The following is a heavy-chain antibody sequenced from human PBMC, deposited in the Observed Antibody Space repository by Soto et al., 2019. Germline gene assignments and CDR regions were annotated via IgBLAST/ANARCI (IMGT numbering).Heavy chain of an antibody. V-gene: IGHV3-30*09. CDR1: GFKYTDFA. D-gene: IGHD3-22*01. Sequence: VQLVESGGGEVKPGGSLRLPCEAPGFKYTDFALTWVRQAPGKGLEWVAIISYDGSDKYYADSVKGRFVISRDNPKNTLYLEMNSLRPEDTAVYFCARRAWDSYYAIDVWGQGTTVTVFS. J-gene: IGHJ6*02. CDR3: ARRAWDSYYAIDV. CDR2: ISYDGSDK.